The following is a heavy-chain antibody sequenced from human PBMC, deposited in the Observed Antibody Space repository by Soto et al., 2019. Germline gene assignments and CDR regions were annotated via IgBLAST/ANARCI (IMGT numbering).Heavy chain of an antibody. Sequence: QVQLQESGPGLVKPSQTLSLTCTVSGGSISSRGYYWSWIRQHPGKGLEWIGYIYYSGSTYYNPSLKSRVTISVETSENQFSLKLSSVTAADTAVYYCARDSPYDFWSGYTNAFDIWGQGTMVTVSS. D-gene: IGHD3-3*01. CDR2: IYYSGST. CDR3: ARDSPYDFWSGYTNAFDI. J-gene: IGHJ3*02. CDR1: GGSISSRGYY. V-gene: IGHV4-31*03.